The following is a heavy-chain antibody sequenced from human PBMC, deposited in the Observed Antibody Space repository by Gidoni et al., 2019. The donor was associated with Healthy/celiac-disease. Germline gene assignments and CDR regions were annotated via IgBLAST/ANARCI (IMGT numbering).Heavy chain of an antibody. CDR3: TRDGKEPGYYYYYMDV. CDR2: IRSKAYGGTT. V-gene: IGHV3-49*03. J-gene: IGHJ6*03. CDR1: GFTFGDYA. D-gene: IGHD1-1*01. Sequence: EVQLVESGGGLVQPGRSLRLSCTASGFTFGDYAMSWFRQAPGKGLEWVGFIRSKAYGGTTEYAASVKGRFTISRDDSKSIAYLQMNSLKTEDTAVYYCTRDGKEPGYYYYYMDVWGKGTTVTVSS.